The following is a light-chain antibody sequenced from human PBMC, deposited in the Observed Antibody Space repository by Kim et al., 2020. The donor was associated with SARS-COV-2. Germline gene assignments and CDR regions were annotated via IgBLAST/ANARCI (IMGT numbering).Light chain of an antibody. J-gene: IGKJ5*01. Sequence: VSPGERATLSCGASRSIGSKLAWYQQRPGQSPRLLLYGASTRATGIPARFSGGGSGTDFTLTISSLQSEDFAVFYCQQYNDWPITFGQGTRLEIK. V-gene: IGKV3-15*01. CDR3: QQYNDWPIT. CDR2: GAS. CDR1: RSIGSK.